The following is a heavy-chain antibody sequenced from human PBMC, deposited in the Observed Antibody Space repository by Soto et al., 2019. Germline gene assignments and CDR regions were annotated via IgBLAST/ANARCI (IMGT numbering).Heavy chain of an antibody. D-gene: IGHD2-21*01. CDR2: IDPHSGDT. Sequence: QVYLVQSGAEVKKPGASVKVSCTAFGYIYTGYSLHWVRQAPGQGLAWLGWIDPHSGDTNSAQKSQCRVTMTSDTSIDIAYMELRSLRSDDTAVYYCARGFGDSPNLEVKYGMNVWGQGTTITDSS. CDR1: GYIYTGYS. CDR3: ARGFGDSPNLEVKYGMNV. V-gene: IGHV1-2*02. J-gene: IGHJ6*02.